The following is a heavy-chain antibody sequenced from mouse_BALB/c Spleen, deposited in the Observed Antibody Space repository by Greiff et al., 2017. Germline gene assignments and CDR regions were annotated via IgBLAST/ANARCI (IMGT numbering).Heavy chain of an antibody. CDR1: GYTFSSYW. D-gene: IGHD2-10*02. V-gene: IGHV1-9*01. Sequence: VQLQQSGAELMKPGASVKISCKATGYTFSSYWIEWVKQRPGHGLEWIGEILPGSGSTNYNEKFKGKATLTADTSSSTAYMQLSSLTSEDSAIYYCAREKYGNYRYYAMDYWGQGTSVTVSS. J-gene: IGHJ4*01. CDR2: ILPGSGST. CDR3: AREKYGNYRYYAMDY.